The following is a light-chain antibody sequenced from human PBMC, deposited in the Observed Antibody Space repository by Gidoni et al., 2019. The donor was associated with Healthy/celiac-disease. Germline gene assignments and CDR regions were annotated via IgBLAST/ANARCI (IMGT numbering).Light chain of an antibody. CDR1: SLRSYY. CDR3: NSRDSSGNHLNWV. CDR2: GKN. J-gene: IGLJ3*02. Sequence: SSELTQDPAVSVALGQTVRITCQGDSLRSYYASWYQQKPGQAPVLFIYGKNNRPSGLPDRFSGSSSGNTASLTITGAQAEDEADYYCNSRDSSGNHLNWVFGGGTKLTVL. V-gene: IGLV3-19*01.